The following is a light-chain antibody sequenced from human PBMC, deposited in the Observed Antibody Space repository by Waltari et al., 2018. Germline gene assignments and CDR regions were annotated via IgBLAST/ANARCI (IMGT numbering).Light chain of an antibody. V-gene: IGLV2-23*01. CDR2: EPT. CDR1: STDIGSYDL. J-gene: IGLJ3*02. CDR3: CSYVAGSRKL. Sequence: QSALTQPASVSGSPGQSITISCTGTSTDIGSYDLVFWYQQHPGKAPKPIIYEPTKRPAGVSVRFFGSKSANTASLTISGLQAEDEADYYCCSYVAGSRKLFGGGTKVTVL.